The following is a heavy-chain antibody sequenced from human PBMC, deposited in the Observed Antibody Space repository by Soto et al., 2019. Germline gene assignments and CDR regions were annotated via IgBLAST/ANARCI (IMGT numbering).Heavy chain of an antibody. V-gene: IGHV3-23*01. CDR3: AKDPQIVVVVAARADRFDP. CDR1: GFTFSSYA. Sequence: GGSLRLSCAASGFTFSSYAMSWVRQAPGKGLEWVSAISGSGGSTYYADSVKGRFTISRDNSKNTPYLQMNSLRADDTAVYYCAKDPQIVVVVAARADRFDPWGQGT. CDR2: ISGSGGST. J-gene: IGHJ5*02. D-gene: IGHD2-15*01.